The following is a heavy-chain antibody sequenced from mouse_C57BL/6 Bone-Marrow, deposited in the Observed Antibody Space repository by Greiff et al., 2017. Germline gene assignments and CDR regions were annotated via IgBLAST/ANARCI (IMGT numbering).Heavy chain of an antibody. CDR2: IYPANGNT. CDR3: SSLITTVVVTDAMDY. D-gene: IGHD1-1*01. V-gene: IGHV14-3*01. Sequence: VQLKESVAELVRPGASVKLSCTASGFNIKNTYMHWVKQRPEQGLEWIGRIYPANGNTTYAPKFPGKATITADTASNTAYLQLSSLTSEDTAIYVCSSLITTVVVTDAMDYWGQGTSVTVSS. J-gene: IGHJ4*01. CDR1: GFNIKNTY.